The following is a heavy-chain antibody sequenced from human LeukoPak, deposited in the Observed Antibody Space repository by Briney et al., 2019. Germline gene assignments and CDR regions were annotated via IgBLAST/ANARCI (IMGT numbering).Heavy chain of an antibody. CDR2: INHSGST. Sequence: PSETLSLTCAVYGGSFSGYYWSWIGQPPGKGLEWIGEINHSGSTNYNPSLKSRVTISVDTSKNQFSLKLSSVTAADTAVYYCARGSIFGSPWGQGTLVTVSS. CDR3: ARGSIFGSP. V-gene: IGHV4-34*01. CDR1: GGSFSGYY. D-gene: IGHD3-3*01. J-gene: IGHJ5*02.